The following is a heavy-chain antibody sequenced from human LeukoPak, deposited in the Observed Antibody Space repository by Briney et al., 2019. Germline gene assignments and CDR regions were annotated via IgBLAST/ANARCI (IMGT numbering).Heavy chain of an antibody. Sequence: ASVKVSCKASGGTFSSYAISWVRQAPGQGLEWMGGIIPIFGTANYAQKFQGRVTITADESTSTAYMELSSLRSEDTAVYYCARDPLRPSYGSSWVGLDYYGMDVWGQGTTVTVSS. CDR2: IIPIFGTA. D-gene: IGHD6-13*01. V-gene: IGHV1-69*13. CDR3: ARDPLRPSYGSSWVGLDYYGMDV. J-gene: IGHJ6*02. CDR1: GGTFSSYA.